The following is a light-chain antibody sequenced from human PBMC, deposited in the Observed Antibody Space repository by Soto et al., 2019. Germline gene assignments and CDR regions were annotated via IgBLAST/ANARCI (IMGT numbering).Light chain of an antibody. Sequence: QSVLAQPPSVSAAPRQKVTFSCSGSSSNIRNNYVSWYQQLPGTAPKLLIYDNDKRPSGIPDRFSGSKSGTSATLGITGLQTGDEADYYCGTWDSSLSAYVFXTGTKVTVL. CDR3: GTWDSSLSAYV. CDR2: DND. V-gene: IGLV1-51*01. CDR1: SSNIRNNY. J-gene: IGLJ1*01.